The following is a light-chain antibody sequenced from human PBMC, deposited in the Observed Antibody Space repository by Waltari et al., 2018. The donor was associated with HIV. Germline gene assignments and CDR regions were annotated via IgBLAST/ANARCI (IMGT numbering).Light chain of an antibody. Sequence: QSVLTPPPSASGAPGQRVTIPCTGASSNIGAGCDVHWYQQLPGTAPKLLIYGNTNRPSGVPDRFSGSKSGTSASLAITGLQAEDESDYYCQSYDSSLSGVVFGGGTKLTVL. CDR2: GNT. CDR1: SSNIGAGCD. V-gene: IGLV1-40*01. J-gene: IGLJ2*01. CDR3: QSYDSSLSGVV.